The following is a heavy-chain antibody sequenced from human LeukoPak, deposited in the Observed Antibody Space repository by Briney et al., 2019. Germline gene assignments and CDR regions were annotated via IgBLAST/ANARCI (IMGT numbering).Heavy chain of an antibody. D-gene: IGHD3-10*01. Sequence: PSETLSLTCTVSGYSISSGFYWGWIRQPPGKGLEWIGTIYHSGNTYYGPSLKSRVTISIDTSKNQFSLKLMSVTAADTAVYYCARDSGTTGEVKFDPWGQGTLVTVSS. CDR1: GYSISSGFY. V-gene: IGHV4-38-2*02. J-gene: IGHJ5*02. CDR3: ARDSGTTGEVKFDP. CDR2: IYHSGNT.